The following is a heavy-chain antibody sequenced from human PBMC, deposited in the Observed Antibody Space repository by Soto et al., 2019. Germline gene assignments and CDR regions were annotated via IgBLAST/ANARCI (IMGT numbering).Heavy chain of an antibody. CDR3: ARDEYYYDSSGPGPDY. CDR1: GFTFSSYG. J-gene: IGHJ4*02. CDR2: IWYDGSNK. D-gene: IGHD3-22*01. V-gene: IGHV3-33*01. Sequence: GGSLRLSCAASGFTFSSYGMHWVRQAPGKGLEWVAVIWYDGSNKYYADSVKGRFTISRDNSKNTLYLQMNSLRAEDTAVYYCARDEYYYDSSGPGPDYCGQGTLVTVSS.